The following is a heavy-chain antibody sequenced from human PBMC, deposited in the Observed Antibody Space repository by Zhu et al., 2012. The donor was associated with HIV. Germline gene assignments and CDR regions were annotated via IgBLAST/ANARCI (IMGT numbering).Heavy chain of an antibody. V-gene: IGHV4-39*07. J-gene: IGHJ4*02. CDR3: ARLTLHRVVTAIPGDFDC. Sequence: QVQLQESGPGLVKPSGTLSLTCNVSGGSISSTSYYWGWVRQPPGKRLEWIGSIYYTGSTYQNPSLKSRVTISVDTSKNQFSLRLSSVTAADTAIYYCARLTLHRVVTAIPGDFDCWGQGTLVTVSS. D-gene: IGHD2-21*02. CDR2: IYYTGST. CDR1: GGSISSTSYY.